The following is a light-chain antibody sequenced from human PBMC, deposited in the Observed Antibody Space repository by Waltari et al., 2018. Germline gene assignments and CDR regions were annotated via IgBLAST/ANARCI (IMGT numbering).Light chain of an antibody. CDR2: GAS. CDR3: QKHDRLPAT. J-gene: IGKJ1*01. Sequence: EIVLTQSPDTLSLSPGERATLSCRASQSIGRYLVWYQQKPGQAPWLLIYGASTRASGIPDRFSGSGSGTDFSLTISRLEPEDFAVYHCQKHDRLPATFGQGTKVEIK. V-gene: IGKV3-20*01. CDR1: QSIGRY.